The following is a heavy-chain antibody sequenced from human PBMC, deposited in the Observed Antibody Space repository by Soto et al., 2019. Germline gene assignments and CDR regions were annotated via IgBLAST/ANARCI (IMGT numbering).Heavy chain of an antibody. CDR3: ARGRGGTYDAFDI. J-gene: IGHJ3*02. Sequence: LSLTCTVSSGSIGTYFWSWIRQPPGEGLEWIGYIYYSGTTNYNPSLKSRVTIFLDTSKNQFSLRLSSVTAADTAVYYCARGRGGTYDAFDIWGQGTLVTVSS. D-gene: IGHD1-26*01. CDR1: SGSIGTYF. CDR2: IYYSGTT. V-gene: IGHV4-59*01.